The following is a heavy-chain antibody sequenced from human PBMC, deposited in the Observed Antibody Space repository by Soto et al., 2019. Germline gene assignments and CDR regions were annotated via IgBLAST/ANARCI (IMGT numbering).Heavy chain of an antibody. D-gene: IGHD6-6*01. CDR1: GFTVSSHY. J-gene: IGHJ4*02. CDR3: ARDRTISDYRSSGALGL. CDR2: IYSGGTT. V-gene: IGHV3-66*01. Sequence: EVQLVESGGTLVQPGGSLRLSCAASGFTVSSHYMHWVRRAPGKGLEWVSVIYSGGTTYYAGSVRGRFTISRDNSKNTLYLQMNSLRDEDTAVYFCARDRTISDYRSSGALGLWGQGTLVTVSS.